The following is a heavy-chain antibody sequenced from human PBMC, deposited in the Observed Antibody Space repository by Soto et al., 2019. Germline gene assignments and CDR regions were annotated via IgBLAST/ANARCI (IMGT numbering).Heavy chain of an antibody. CDR2: IYHSGSA. D-gene: IGHD4-17*01. CDR1: GDSINSKNW. J-gene: IGHJ5*02. CDR3: ARGDAPTVTAINFFDP. V-gene: IGHV4-4*02. Sequence: QVPLQESGPGLVKPSGTLSLTCAVSGDSINSKNWWTWVRQSPGKGLEWIGEIYHSGSANYNPSLKSRVTMSVDKSKNHFSLNLTSVTVADTAIYYCARGDAPTVTAINFFDPWGQGLLVTVSS.